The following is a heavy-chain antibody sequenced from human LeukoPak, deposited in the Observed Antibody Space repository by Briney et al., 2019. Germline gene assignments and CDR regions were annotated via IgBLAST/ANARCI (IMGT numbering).Heavy chain of an antibody. CDR2: INSDGSST. CDR1: GFTFSSYW. J-gene: IGHJ6*02. Sequence: GGSLRLSCAASGFTFSSYWMHWVRQAPGKGLVWVSRINSDGSSTSYADSVKGRFTISRDSAKNTLYLQMNSLRAEDTAVYYCARDFPNYDILTGRGGYGMDVWGQGTTVTVSS. D-gene: IGHD3-9*01. CDR3: ARDFPNYDILTGRGGYGMDV. V-gene: IGHV3-74*01.